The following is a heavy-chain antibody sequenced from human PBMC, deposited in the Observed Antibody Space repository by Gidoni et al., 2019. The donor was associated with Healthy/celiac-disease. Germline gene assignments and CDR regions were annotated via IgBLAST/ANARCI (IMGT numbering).Heavy chain of an antibody. CDR2: ISYDGSNK. J-gene: IGHJ6*02. V-gene: IGHV3-30-3*01. D-gene: IGHD1-26*01. CDR1: GFTFSSHA. CDR3: ARDRRGSYLDYYYYGMDV. Sequence: QVQLVESGGGVVPPGRSLRLSCAASGFTFSSHAMHWVRQAPGKGLEWVAVISYDGSNKYYADSVKGRFTISRDNSKNTLYLQMNSLRAEDTAVYYCARDRRGSYLDYYYYGMDVWGQGTTVTVSS.